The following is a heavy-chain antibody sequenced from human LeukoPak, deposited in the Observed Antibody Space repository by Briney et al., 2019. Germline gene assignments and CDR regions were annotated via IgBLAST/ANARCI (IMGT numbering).Heavy chain of an antibody. CDR1: GGSISSGGHY. D-gene: IGHD2-15*01. CDR2: IYYSGST. J-gene: IGHJ4*02. CDR3: ARLVCGGGSCPAEFDY. Sequence: KPSETLSLTCIVSGGSISSGGHYWGWIRQPPGKGLEWIGSIYYSGSTYYNPSLNSRVTMFIDMSKNHFSLKMNSVTATDTAVYYCARLVCGGGSCPAEFDYWGQGTLVTVSS. V-gene: IGHV4-39*02.